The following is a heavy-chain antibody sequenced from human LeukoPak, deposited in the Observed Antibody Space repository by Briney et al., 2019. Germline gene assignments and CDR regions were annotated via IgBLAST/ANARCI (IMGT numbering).Heavy chain of an antibody. V-gene: IGHV4-34*01. D-gene: IGHD6-13*01. CDR2: INHSGNT. J-gene: IGHJ3*02. Sequence: SETLSLTCAVYGRSFSLYYWTWIRQSPGKGLEWIGEINHSGNTNYNPSLKSRVTMSVGTSKNQFSLKLRTVTAADTAVYYCARDLYSSRTNDAFVIWGQGTMVTVSS. CDR3: ARDLYSSRTNDAFVI. CDR1: GRSFSLYY.